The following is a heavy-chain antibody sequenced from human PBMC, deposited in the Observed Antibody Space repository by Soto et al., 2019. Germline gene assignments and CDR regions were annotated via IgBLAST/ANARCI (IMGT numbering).Heavy chain of an antibody. J-gene: IGHJ3*02. D-gene: IGHD3-9*01. CDR2: IYYSGST. CDR3: LSSLRYFDWPNI. CDR1: GGSISSSSYY. Sequence: PSETLSLTCTVSGGSISSSSYYWGWIRQPPGKGLEWIGSIYYSGSTYYNPSLKSRVTISVDTSKNQFSLKLSSVTAADTAVYYRLSSLRYFDWPNIWGQGTMVTVSS. V-gene: IGHV4-39*01.